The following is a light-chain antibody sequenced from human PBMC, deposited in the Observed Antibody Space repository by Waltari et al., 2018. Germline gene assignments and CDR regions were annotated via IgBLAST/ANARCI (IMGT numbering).Light chain of an antibody. J-gene: IGLJ3*02. CDR2: DVN. V-gene: IGLV2-14*03. CDR1: SSDIGTYNY. Sequence: SALTQPASVSGSPGQSITISCTGTSSDIGTYNYASCYQQPPCKAPNLMIDDVNKRPSGVSYRFSGSKSGNTASLTISGLQTEDEADYYCSSYSRITTSVVFGGGTKLTVL. CDR3: SSYSRITTSVV.